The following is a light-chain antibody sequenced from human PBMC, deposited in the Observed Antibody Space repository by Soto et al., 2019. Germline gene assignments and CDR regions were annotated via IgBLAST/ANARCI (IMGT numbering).Light chain of an antibody. Sequence: DIVMTQSPDSLAVSLGERATINCKSSQNVLYSSNNKNYLAWYQQKPGQPPKLLIYWASTRASGVPDRFSGSRSGTDFTLTISSLQAEDVAVYHCQQYYSLPPTFGQGTKVEIK. CDR3: QQYYSLPPT. CDR2: WAS. V-gene: IGKV4-1*01. CDR1: QNVLYSSNNKNY. J-gene: IGKJ1*01.